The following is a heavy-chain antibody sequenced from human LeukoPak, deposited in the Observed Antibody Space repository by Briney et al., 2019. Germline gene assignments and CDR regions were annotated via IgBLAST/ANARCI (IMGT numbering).Heavy chain of an antibody. J-gene: IGHJ4*02. Sequence: ASVRVSCKASGFPFTHHGITWVRQAPGQGLEWMGWISGYNGDTNYAQKPQGRVTLTTDTSTSTAYMELRSLRSDDTAVYYCARDPTNTSGRYAYFDYWGQGTLVTVSS. CDR2: ISGYNGDT. CDR1: GFPFTHHG. CDR3: ARDPTNTSGRYAYFDY. D-gene: IGHD6-19*01. V-gene: IGHV1-18*01.